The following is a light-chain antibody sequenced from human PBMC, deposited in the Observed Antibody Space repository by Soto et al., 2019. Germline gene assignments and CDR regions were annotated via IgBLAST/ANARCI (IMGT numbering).Light chain of an antibody. V-gene: IGKV3-20*01. CDR1: QSVSSNY. CDR2: GAF. Sequence: EIVLTQSPGTLSLSPGERATLSCRASQSVSSNYLAWYQQKPGQAPRLLIYGAFSRVTGIPDRFSGSGSGTDFTLTISTLEPEDFAVYYCQQYGTSPLTFGGGTKVDIK. CDR3: QQYGTSPLT. J-gene: IGKJ4*01.